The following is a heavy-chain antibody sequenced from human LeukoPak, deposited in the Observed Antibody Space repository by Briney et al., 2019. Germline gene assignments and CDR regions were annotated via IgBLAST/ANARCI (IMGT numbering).Heavy chain of an antibody. D-gene: IGHD3-10*01. CDR2: IYHSGST. Sequence: PSQTLSLTCAVSGGSISSGGYSWSWTRQPPGKGLEWIGYIYHSGSTYYSPSPKSRVTISVDRSKNQFSLKLSSVTAADTAVYYCARAHAVRGVIGYYYYGMDVWGQGTTVTVSS. CDR3: ARAHAVRGVIGYYYYGMDV. V-gene: IGHV4-30-2*01. J-gene: IGHJ6*02. CDR1: GGSISSGGYS.